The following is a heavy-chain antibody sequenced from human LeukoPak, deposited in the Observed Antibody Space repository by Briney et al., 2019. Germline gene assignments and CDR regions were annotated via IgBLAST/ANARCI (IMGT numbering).Heavy chain of an antibody. CDR2: INHSGST. J-gene: IGHJ4*02. CDR3: ARASIAVAGTNDY. D-gene: IGHD6-19*01. CDR1: GFTFSNAG. V-gene: IGHV4-34*01. Sequence: GSLRLSCTASGFTFSNAGMNWVRQAPGKGLEWIGEINHSGSTNYNPSLKSRVTISVDTSKNQFSLKLSSVTAADTAVYYCARASIAVAGTNDYWGQGTLVTVSS.